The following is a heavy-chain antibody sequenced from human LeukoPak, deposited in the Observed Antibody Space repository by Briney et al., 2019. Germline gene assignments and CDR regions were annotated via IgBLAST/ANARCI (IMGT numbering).Heavy chain of an antibody. J-gene: IGHJ2*01. CDR3: ARVGPLATRSAGHYYFDL. Sequence: PGGSLRLSCAASGFTFSNYAMSWVRRAPGKGLEWFSTVSDKGDATAHADSVKGLFTISRDNAQNTLSLLMNILRAEDTAVYYCARVGPLATRSAGHYYFDLWGRGTLVTVSS. CDR1: GFTFSNYA. V-gene: IGHV3-23*01. D-gene: IGHD3-10*01. CDR2: VSDKGDAT.